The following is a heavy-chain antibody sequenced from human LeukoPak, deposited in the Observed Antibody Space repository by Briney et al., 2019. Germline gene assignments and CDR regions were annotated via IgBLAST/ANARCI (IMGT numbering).Heavy chain of an antibody. CDR3: ARFNYRGSFHAFDI. CDR1: GGSISSYY. V-gene: IGHV4-59*08. D-gene: IGHD1-26*01. J-gene: IGHJ3*02. CDR2: IYYSGST. Sequence: PSETLSLTCTVSGGSISSYYWSWIRQPPGKGLEWIGYIYYSGSTNYNPSLKSRVTISVDTSKNQFSLKLSSVTAADTAVYYCARFNYRGSFHAFDIWGQGTMVTVSS.